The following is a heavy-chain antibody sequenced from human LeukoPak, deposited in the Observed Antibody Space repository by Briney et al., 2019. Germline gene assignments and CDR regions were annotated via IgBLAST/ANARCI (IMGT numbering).Heavy chain of an antibody. J-gene: IGHJ4*02. V-gene: IGHV4-39*07. CDR3: ARGLYCVGDSCYLGNYFDY. CDR1: GGSTKIENYY. D-gene: IGHD2-15*01. Sequence: SETLSLTCTVSGGSTKIENYYWAWIRQSPGKGLDWMGGMHYTGNSNSSPSLKGRVTLSIDTSKNEISLKLTSVTAADTAVYYCARGLYCVGDSCYLGNYFDYWGQGTLVTVSS. CDR2: MHYTGNS.